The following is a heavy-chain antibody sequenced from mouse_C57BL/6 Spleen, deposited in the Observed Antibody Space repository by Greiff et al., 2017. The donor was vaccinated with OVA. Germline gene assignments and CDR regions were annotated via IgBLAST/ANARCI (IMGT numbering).Heavy chain of an antibody. CDR1: GYTFTSYD. CDR2: IYPRAGST. J-gene: IGHJ4*01. CDR3: AEYYYGSSFYAMDY. V-gene: IGHV1-85*01. Sequence: VQLQESGPELVKPGASVKLSCKASGYTFTSYDINWVKQRPGQGLEWIGCIYPRAGSTKYNEKFTGKATLTVDTSSSTAYMELHSLTSEDSAVYFCAEYYYGSSFYAMDYWGQGTSVTVSS. D-gene: IGHD1-1*01.